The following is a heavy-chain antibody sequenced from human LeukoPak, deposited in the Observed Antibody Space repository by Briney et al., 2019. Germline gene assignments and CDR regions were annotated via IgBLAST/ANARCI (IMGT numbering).Heavy chain of an antibody. D-gene: IGHD3-22*01. CDR1: GFTFSSYW. CDR2: ISSDGSST. V-gene: IGHV3-74*01. CDR3: ASRIPYDSSSY. Sequence: GGSLRLSCAASGFTFSSYWMHWVRQAPGKGLVWVSRISSDGSSTDYADSVKGRFAISRDNAKNTLYLQMNSLRAEDTAVYYCASRIPYDSSSYWGQGTLVTVSS. J-gene: IGHJ4*02.